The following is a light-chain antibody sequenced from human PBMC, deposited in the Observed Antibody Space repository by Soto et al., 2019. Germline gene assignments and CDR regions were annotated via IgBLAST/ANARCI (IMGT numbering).Light chain of an antibody. CDR3: QQYENYWT. CDR1: QGISSW. Sequence: DIQMTQSPSSVSASVGDRVTITCRASQGISSWLDWYQQKPGKAPKLLIYDASNLDSGVPSRFRGSGSGTEFSLTISNLTPDDCATYYCQQYENYWTVGQGTKGDIK. J-gene: IGKJ1*01. V-gene: IGKV1-5*01. CDR2: DAS.